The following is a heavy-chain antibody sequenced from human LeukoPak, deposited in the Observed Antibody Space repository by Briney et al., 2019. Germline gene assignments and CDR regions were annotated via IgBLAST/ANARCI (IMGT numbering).Heavy chain of an antibody. V-gene: IGHV3-23*01. D-gene: IGHD3-22*01. Sequence: PGGSLRLSCAASGFTFSSYAMSWVRQAPGKGLEWVSAISGSGGSTYYADSVKGRFTISRDNSNNTLYLQMNSLRAEDTAVYYCAKETSMIVVVITTDWYFDLWGRGTLVTVSS. CDR3: AKETSMIVVVITTDWYFDL. CDR2: ISGSGGST. CDR1: GFTFSSYA. J-gene: IGHJ2*01.